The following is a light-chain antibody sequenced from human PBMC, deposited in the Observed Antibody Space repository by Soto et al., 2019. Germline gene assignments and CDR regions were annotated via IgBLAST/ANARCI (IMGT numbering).Light chain of an antibody. Sequence: QSALTQPASVSGSPGQSITISCTGTSSDVGGSNHVSWYQQHPGKAPKFMIYDVSNRPSGVSNRFSGSKSGNTASLTISGLQAEDEADYYCSSYTSSSTVVFGGGTKLTVL. CDR3: SSYTSSSTVV. V-gene: IGLV2-14*03. CDR2: DVS. J-gene: IGLJ2*01. CDR1: SSDVGGSNH.